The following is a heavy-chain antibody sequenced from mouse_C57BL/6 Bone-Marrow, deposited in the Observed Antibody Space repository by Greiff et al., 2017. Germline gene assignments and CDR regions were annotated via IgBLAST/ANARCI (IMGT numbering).Heavy chain of an antibody. V-gene: IGHV5-15*01. J-gene: IGHJ4*01. Sequence: EVHLVESGGGLVQPGGSLKLSCAASGFTFSDYGMAWVRQAPRKGPEWVSFISNLAYSIYYADTVTGRFTITREKAKNTPYLELSSLMSEDTAMYYCARHDYDVAMEYWGQGTSVTVSS. CDR2: ISNLAYSI. CDR1: GFTFSDYG. D-gene: IGHD2-4*01. CDR3: ARHDYDVAMEY.